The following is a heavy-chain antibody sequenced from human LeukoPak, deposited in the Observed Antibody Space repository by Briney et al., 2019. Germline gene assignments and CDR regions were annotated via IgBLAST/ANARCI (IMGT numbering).Heavy chain of an antibody. Sequence: ASVKVSCKASGYTFTSYGISWVRQAPGQGLEWMGWISAYNGNTNYAQKLQGRVTMTTDTSTSTAYMELRSLRSDDTAVYYCAREGIGYVWDYYYYYGMDVWGQGTTVTVSS. CDR1: GYTFTSYG. D-gene: IGHD5-12*01. CDR3: AREGIGYVWDYYYYYGMDV. V-gene: IGHV1-18*01. J-gene: IGHJ6*02. CDR2: ISAYNGNT.